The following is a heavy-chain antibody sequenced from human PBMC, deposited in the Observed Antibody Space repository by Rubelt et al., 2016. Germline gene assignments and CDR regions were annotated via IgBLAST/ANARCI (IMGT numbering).Heavy chain of an antibody. CDR2: VHSSGTP. Sequence: QVQLQESGPGLVKPSETLSLICTVSGGSISSNYWSWIRQPPGKGLDWVGYVHSSGTPNSNPSPKSRVTMSVDMSRNHFSLRLTAVTAADTAVYYCARGRWDNWFDPWGQGTLVTVSS. CDR3: ARGRWDNWFDP. J-gene: IGHJ5*02. D-gene: IGHD4-23*01. V-gene: IGHV4-59*01. CDR1: GGSISSNY.